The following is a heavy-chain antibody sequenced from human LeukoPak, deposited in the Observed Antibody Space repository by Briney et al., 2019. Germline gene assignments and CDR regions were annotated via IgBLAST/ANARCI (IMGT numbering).Heavy chain of an antibody. CDR2: VSASGASA. CDR1: GFIFSNYG. J-gene: IGHJ4*02. D-gene: IGHD1-1*01. Sequence: GGSLRLSCAASGFIFSNYGMSWVRQAPGKGLEWVSGVSASGASAYSEDSVKGRFIISRDNSKNTVFLQMNSLRAEDTAVYYCARQHTAWYVDYWGQGILVTVSS. CDR3: ARQHTAWYVDY. V-gene: IGHV3-23*01.